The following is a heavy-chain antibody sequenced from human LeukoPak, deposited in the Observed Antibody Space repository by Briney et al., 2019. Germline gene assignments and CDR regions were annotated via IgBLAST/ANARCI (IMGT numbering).Heavy chain of an antibody. Sequence: GGSLRLSCAASGFTFSSYWMHWVRQASGKGLVWVSRIASDGSTVYADSVKGRFTISRDNAKDTVYLQMNSLRVEDTAAYYCIGSGGWPGYWGQGTLVTVSS. D-gene: IGHD1-26*01. CDR1: GFTFSSYW. V-gene: IGHV3-74*01. J-gene: IGHJ4*02. CDR3: IGSGGWPGY. CDR2: IASDGST.